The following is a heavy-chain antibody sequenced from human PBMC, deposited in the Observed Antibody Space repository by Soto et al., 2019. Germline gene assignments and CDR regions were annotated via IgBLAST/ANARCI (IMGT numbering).Heavy chain of an antibody. CDR1: GGTFSSYA. V-gene: IGHV1-69*01. Sequence: QVQLVQSGAEVKKPGSSVKVSCKASGGTFSSYAISWVRQAPGQGLEWMGGIIPIFGTANYAQKFQGRVTITADESTNTAYMELSSLRSEDTAVYYCARPPYSGSYFDDYYYYGMDVWGQGTTVTVSS. CDR2: IIPIFGTA. CDR3: ARPPYSGSYFDDYYYYGMDV. J-gene: IGHJ6*02. D-gene: IGHD1-26*01.